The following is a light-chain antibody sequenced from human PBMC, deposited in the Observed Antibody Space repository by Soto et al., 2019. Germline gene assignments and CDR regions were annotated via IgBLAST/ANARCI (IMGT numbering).Light chain of an antibody. CDR1: RSLFFSPARKDF. Sequence: TQSPESLAVSLGERATINCKSSRSLFFSPARKDFLGWFQKKPGQPPKLLIYWASTRASGVPGRFIGSGSATDFTLAITSLQAEDVGVYYCQQYYLTQSFGQGTKVEI. V-gene: IGKV4-1*01. CDR3: QQYYLTQS. CDR2: WAS. J-gene: IGKJ1*01.